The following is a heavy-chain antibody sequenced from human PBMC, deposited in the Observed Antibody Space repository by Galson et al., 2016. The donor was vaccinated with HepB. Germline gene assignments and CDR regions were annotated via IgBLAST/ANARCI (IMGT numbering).Heavy chain of an antibody. Sequence: CAISGDSVSSGSAGWNWIRQSPSRGLEWLGRTHYKSKWFNDYEVSVKSRIIINPDTSKNQFSLQLNSVTPEDTAVYYCSRGWLQTGMDVWGQGTTVTVS. CDR2: THYKSKWFN. J-gene: IGHJ6*02. CDR1: GDSVSSGSAG. CDR3: SRGWLQTGMDV. V-gene: IGHV6-1*01. D-gene: IGHD5-12*01.